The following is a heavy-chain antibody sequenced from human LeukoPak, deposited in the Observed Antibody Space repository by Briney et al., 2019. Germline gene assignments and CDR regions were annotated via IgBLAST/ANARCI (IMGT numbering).Heavy chain of an antibody. CDR1: GFTFSSYA. D-gene: IGHD3-9*01. CDR3: ARANPYYDILTGPFDP. J-gene: IGHJ5*02. CDR2: ISYDGSNK. Sequence: GGSLRLSCAASGFTFSSYAMHWVRQAPGKGLEWVAVISYDGSNKYYADSVKGQFTISRDNSKNTLYLQMNSLRAEDTAVYYCARANPYYDILTGPFDPWGQGTLVTVSS. V-gene: IGHV3-30-3*01.